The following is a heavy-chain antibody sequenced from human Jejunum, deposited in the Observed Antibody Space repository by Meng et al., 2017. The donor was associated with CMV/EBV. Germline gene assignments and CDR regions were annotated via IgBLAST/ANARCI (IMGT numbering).Heavy chain of an antibody. J-gene: IGHJ4*02. D-gene: IGHD4-17*01. CDR1: GFDYGAYW. CDR2: TNTAGTST. V-gene: IGHV3-74*01. Sequence: SLKISCAASGFDYGAYWMHWARQAQGKGLVWVSGTNTAGTSTYYADSVKGRFTISRDNAKNTLYLQMNSLRAEDTAVYYCATVFDYWGQGTLVTVSS. CDR3: ATVFDY.